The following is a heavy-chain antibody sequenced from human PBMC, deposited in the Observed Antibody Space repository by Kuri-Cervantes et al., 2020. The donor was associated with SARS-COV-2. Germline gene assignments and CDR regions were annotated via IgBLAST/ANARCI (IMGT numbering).Heavy chain of an antibody. D-gene: IGHD3-10*01. CDR3: AKGHHSGAWRTDS. J-gene: IGHJ4*02. Sequence: ASVKVSCKASGYTFASYSIHWMRQAPGQRLEWLGWINAGNDDTQSSQKFQGRVTITRGTSADTAYMELSNLRSEDTAIYYCAKGHHSGAWRTDSWGQGTLVTVSS. CDR1: GYTFASYS. V-gene: IGHV1-3*01. CDR2: INAGNDDT.